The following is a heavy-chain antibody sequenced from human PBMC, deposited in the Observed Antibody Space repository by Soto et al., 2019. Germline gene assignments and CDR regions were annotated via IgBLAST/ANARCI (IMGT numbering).Heavy chain of an antibody. J-gene: IGHJ4*02. D-gene: IGHD6-13*01. V-gene: IGHV3-7*01. CDR2: IKHDGSEK. Sequence: GGSLRLSCAASGFTFTSYWMSWVRQAPGKGLEWVANIKHDGSEKYFVDSVKGRFTISRDNAKKSLYLQMNSLRVEDTAVYYCAREGITAGADYWGQGTLVTVSS. CDR3: AREGITAGADY. CDR1: GFTFTSYW.